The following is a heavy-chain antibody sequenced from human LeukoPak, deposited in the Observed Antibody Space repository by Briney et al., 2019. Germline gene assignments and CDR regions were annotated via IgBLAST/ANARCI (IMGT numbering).Heavy chain of an antibody. CDR1: GGSISSSSYY. J-gene: IGHJ4*02. Sequence: PETLSLTCTVSGGSISSSSYYWGWIRQPPGKGLEWIGTIYYSGDTYYNPSLKSRVTISADMSKNQFSLRLSSVTAADTAVYYCARLDYGDYGSFDYWGQGSLVTVSS. CDR3: ARLDYGDYGSFDY. V-gene: IGHV4-39*01. D-gene: IGHD4-17*01. CDR2: IYYSGDT.